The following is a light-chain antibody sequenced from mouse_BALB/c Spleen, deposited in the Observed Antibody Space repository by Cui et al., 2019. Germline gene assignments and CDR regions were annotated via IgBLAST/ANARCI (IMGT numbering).Light chain of an antibody. CDR2: SAS. J-gene: IGKJ2*01. CDR3: QQYNSYPYT. Sequence: DIVMTQSQKFMSTSVGDRVSVTCKASQNVGTNVAWYQQKPGQSPKALIYSASYRYSGVPDRFTGSGSGTDFTLTISNVQSEDLAEYCCQQYNSYPYTFGGGTKLEIK. CDR1: QNVGTN. V-gene: IGKV6-15*01.